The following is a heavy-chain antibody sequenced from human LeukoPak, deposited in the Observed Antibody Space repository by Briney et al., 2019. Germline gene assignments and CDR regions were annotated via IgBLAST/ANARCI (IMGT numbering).Heavy chain of an antibody. CDR3: ATQGNADFDY. CDR1: GFTLSRHW. J-gene: IGHJ4*02. CDR2: IKQDGSEK. Sequence: GGALILSFGISGFTLSRHWMTWVRQAPHKGPEWVANIKQDGSEKHYGDSVKGRFTISRDNAKNSVYLQMNSLRGDDTGVYYCATQGNADFDYWGQGTLVIVSS. V-gene: IGHV3-7*01.